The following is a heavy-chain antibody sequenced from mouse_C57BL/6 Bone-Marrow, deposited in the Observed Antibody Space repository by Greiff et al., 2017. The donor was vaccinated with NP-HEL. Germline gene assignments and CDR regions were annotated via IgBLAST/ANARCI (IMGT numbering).Heavy chain of an antibody. CDR2: IYPGDGDT. CDR3: ARGGSSGLFDY. CDR1: GYAFSSSW. V-gene: IGHV1-82*01. D-gene: IGHD3-2*02. J-gene: IGHJ2*01. Sequence: VQLQQSGPELVKPGASVKISCKASGYAFSSSWMNWVKQRPGKGLEWIGRIYPGDGDTNYNGKFKGKATLTADKSSSTAYMQLSSLTSEDSAVYFCARGGSSGLFDYWGQGTTLTVSS.